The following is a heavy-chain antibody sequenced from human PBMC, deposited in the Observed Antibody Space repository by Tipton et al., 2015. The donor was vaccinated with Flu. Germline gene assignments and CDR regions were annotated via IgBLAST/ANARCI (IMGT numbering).Heavy chain of an antibody. Sequence: SLRLSCAASGLSINDYGIHWVRQAPGKGLEWVAVVSYDGDKSHYAESVQGRFTVSRDNSRNTMYLQMNSLRVEDTAVYYCATGVFPYLNDGSGFWGQHWGQGTLVTVSS. D-gene: IGHD3-22*01. J-gene: IGHJ1*01. V-gene: IGHV3-33*03. CDR1: GLSINDYG. CDR2: VSYDGDKS. CDR3: ATGVFPYLNDGSGFWGQH.